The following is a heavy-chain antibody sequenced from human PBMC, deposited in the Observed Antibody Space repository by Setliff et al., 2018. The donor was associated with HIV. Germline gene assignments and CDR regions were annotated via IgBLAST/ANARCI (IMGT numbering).Heavy chain of an antibody. V-gene: IGHV4-61*01. CDR2: IYYSGST. D-gene: IGHD5-18*01. J-gene: IGHJ4*02. CDR3: ARDRYSYGRSYFDY. Sequence: PSETLSLTCTVSGGSISSSSYYWGWIRQPPGKGLEWIGYIYYSGSTNYNPSLKSRVTISVDTSKNQFSLKLSSVTAADTAVYYCARDRYSYGRSYFDYWGQGTLVTVSS. CDR1: GGSISSSSYY.